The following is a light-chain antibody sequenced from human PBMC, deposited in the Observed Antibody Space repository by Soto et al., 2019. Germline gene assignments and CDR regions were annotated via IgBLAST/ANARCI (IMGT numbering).Light chain of an antibody. CDR2: TGS. Sequence: DIQMTQSPSYVSASVGDRVTITFRASQGIKNWLAWYQQKPGKAPNLLIYTGSSLQSGVPSRFSGSGSGTEFTLTISSLQPEDFGTYYCQQFKSYPITFGQGTLLEVK. V-gene: IGKV1-12*01. CDR3: QQFKSYPIT. J-gene: IGKJ5*01. CDR1: QGIKNW.